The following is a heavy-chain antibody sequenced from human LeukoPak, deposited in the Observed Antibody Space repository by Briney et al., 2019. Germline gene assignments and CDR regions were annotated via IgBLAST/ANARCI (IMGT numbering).Heavy chain of an antibody. Sequence: ASVKVSCKASGYTFTGYYMHWVRQAPGQGVEWMGWINPNSGGTNYAEKFQGRVTMTRDTSISTAYMELSRLRSDDTAVYYCARDQMVDCSGGSCYGDAFDIWGQGTMVTVSS. J-gene: IGHJ3*02. V-gene: IGHV1-2*02. CDR2: INPNSGGT. CDR1: GYTFTGYY. D-gene: IGHD2-15*01. CDR3: ARDQMVDCSGGSCYGDAFDI.